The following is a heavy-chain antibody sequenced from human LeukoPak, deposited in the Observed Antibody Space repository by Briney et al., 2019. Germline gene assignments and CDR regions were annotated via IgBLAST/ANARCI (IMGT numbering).Heavy chain of an antibody. CDR1: GGSFSGYY. CDR3: ARLGSYHDF. V-gene: IGHV4-34*01. J-gene: IGHJ4*02. D-gene: IGHD1-26*01. CDR2: INHSGST. Sequence: PSETLSLTCAVYGGSFSGYYWSWIRQPPGKGLEWIGEINHSGSTNYNPSLKSRVTISVDTPKNQFSLKLSSVTAADTAVYFCARLGSYHDFWGQGALVTVSS.